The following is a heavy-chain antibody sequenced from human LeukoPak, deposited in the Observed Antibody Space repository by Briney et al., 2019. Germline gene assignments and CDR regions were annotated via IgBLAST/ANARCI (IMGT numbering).Heavy chain of an antibody. CDR2: INPNTGGT. D-gene: IGHD6-19*01. V-gene: IGHV1-2*02. CDR1: GYTFTGYY. J-gene: IGHJ4*02. CDR3: ASYPRYSSSPPFDY. Sequence: HEASVKVSCKASGYTFTGYYMHWVRQAPGQGLEWMGWINPNTGGTNYAQKFQGRVTMTRDTTISTAYMELSRLTSDDTAIYYCASYPRYSSSPPFDYWGQGTLVTLSS.